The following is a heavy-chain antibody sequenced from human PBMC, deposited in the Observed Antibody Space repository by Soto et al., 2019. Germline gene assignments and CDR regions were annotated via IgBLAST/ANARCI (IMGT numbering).Heavy chain of an antibody. CDR3: VQTTGWPGFDF. V-gene: IGHV3-53*01. J-gene: IGHJ4*02. CDR2: IYGGGTT. Sequence: PSETLSLTCTVSDGSISSYYWSWVRQAPGKGLEWVSVIYGGGTTYYADSVKGRFTISRDTSKNTLYLQMNSLRAEDTAVYYCVQTTGWPGFDFWGQGTLVTVSS. D-gene: IGHD6-19*01. CDR1: DGSISSYY.